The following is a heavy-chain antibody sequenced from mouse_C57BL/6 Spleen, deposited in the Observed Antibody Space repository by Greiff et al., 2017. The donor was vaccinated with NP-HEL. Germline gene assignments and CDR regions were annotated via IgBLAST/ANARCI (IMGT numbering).Heavy chain of an antibody. CDR3: ARRLLYYYGSSYDYAMDY. CDR2: INPNNGGT. J-gene: IGHJ4*01. CDR1: GYTFTDYN. D-gene: IGHD1-1*01. Sequence: VQLQQSGPELVKPGASVKIPCKASGYTFTDYNMDWVKQSHGKSLEWIGDINPNNGGTIYNQKFKGKATLTVDKSSSTAYMELRSLTSEDTAVYYCARRLLYYYGSSYDYAMDYWGQGTSVTVSS. V-gene: IGHV1-18*01.